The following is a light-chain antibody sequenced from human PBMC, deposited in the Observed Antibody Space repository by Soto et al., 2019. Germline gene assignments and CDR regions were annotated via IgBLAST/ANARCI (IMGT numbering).Light chain of an antibody. CDR2: SNN. V-gene: IGLV1-44*01. CDR3: AAWDDSLNGVV. CDR1: SSNIGSNT. J-gene: IGLJ2*01. Sequence: QSVLTQPPSASGTPGQRVTISCSGSSSNIGSNTVNWYQQLPGTAPKLLIYSNNQRPSGVPDRFSGSKSGTSASLAISGLQSEDEADYYCAAWDDSLNGVVFVGGTKVTVL.